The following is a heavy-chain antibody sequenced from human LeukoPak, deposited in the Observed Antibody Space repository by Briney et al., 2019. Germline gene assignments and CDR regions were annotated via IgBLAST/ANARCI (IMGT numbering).Heavy chain of an antibody. D-gene: IGHD6-13*01. V-gene: IGHV3-21*01. J-gene: IGHJ4*02. CDR3: ARDRYRSSWFDY. CDR2: ISSNSTYI. Sequence: PGGSLRLSCAASGFTFRSYWMSWVRQAPGKGLEWVSSISSNSTYIYYAASVKGRFTISRDNAKNSVSLQMNTLRADDTAVYYCARDRYRSSWFDYWGQGTLVSVSP. CDR1: GFTFRSYW.